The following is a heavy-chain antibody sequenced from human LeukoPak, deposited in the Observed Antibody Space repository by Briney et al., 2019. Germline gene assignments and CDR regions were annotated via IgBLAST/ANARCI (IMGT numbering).Heavy chain of an antibody. CDR3: AKGTEWKLHYYYYGMDV. Sequence: SGGSLRLSCAASGFTFSSYAMHWVRQAPGKGLEWVAVISDDGSHKYYADSVKGRFTISRDNSKHTLYLQMNSLRADDTAVYHCAKGTEWKLHYYYYGMDVWGQGTTVTVSS. J-gene: IGHJ6*02. CDR1: GFTFSSYA. D-gene: IGHD3-3*01. V-gene: IGHV3-30*04. CDR2: ISDDGSHK.